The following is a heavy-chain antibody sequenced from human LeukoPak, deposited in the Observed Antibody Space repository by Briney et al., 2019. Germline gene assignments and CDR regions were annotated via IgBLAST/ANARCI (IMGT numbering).Heavy chain of an antibody. D-gene: IGHD3-22*01. Sequence: GRSLRLSCAASGFTFSSYGMHWVRQAPGKGLEWVAVIWYDGSNKYYADSVKGRITISRDNSKNTLYLQMNSLRAEDTAVYYCARGVSYYDSSGYYNEYFQHWGQGTLVTVSS. CDR2: IWYDGSNK. CDR1: GFTFSSYG. J-gene: IGHJ1*01. CDR3: ARGVSYYDSSGYYNEYFQH. V-gene: IGHV3-33*08.